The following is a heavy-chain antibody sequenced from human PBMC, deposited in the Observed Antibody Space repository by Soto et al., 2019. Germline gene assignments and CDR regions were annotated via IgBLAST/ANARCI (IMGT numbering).Heavy chain of an antibody. CDR2: IYYRGST. Sequence: QVQLQESGPGLVKPSETLSLTCTVSGGSISSYYWSWIRQPPGKGLEWIGYIYYRGSTNYNPSLKSRVTISVDTSKNQFSRKLSSVTAADTAVYYCARVGRSSQPTFDYWGQGTLVTVAS. D-gene: IGHD3-10*01. CDR1: GGSISSYY. CDR3: ARVGRSSQPTFDY. J-gene: IGHJ4*02. V-gene: IGHV4-59*01.